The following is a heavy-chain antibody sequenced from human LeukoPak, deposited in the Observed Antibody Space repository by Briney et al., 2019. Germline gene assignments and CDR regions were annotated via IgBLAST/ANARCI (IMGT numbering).Heavy chain of an antibody. V-gene: IGHV3-30*18. CDR2: ISYDGSNK. D-gene: IGHD2-21*02. J-gene: IGHJ3*02. Sequence: GGSLRLSCAASGFTFSSYGMHWVRQAPGKGLEWVAVISYDGSNKYYADSVKGRFTISRDNSKNTLYLQMNSLRAEDTAVYYCAKDRYCGGDCYSVAFDIWGQGTMVTVSS. CDR1: GFTFSSYG. CDR3: AKDRYCGGDCYSVAFDI.